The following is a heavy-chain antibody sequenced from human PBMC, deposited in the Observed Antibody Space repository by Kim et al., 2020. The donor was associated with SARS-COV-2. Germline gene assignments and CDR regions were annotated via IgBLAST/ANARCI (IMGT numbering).Heavy chain of an antibody. Sequence: GRFTISRDDSKNTASLQMNSLKTEDTAVYYCTRLPDLGYCSGGSCYSFDYWGQGTLVTVSS. D-gene: IGHD2-15*01. V-gene: IGHV3-73*01. J-gene: IGHJ4*02. CDR3: TRLPDLGYCSGGSCYSFDY.